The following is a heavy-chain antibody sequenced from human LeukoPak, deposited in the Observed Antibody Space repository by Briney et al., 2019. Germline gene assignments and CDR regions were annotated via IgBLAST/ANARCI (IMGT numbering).Heavy chain of an antibody. Sequence: SSETLSLTCAVYGGSFSGYYWSWIRQPPGKGLEWIGEINHSGSTNYNPSLKSRVTISVDTSKNQFSLKLSSVTAADTAVYYCARVASGQQLGWFDPWGQGTLVTVSS. CDR1: GGSFSGYY. CDR2: INHSGST. D-gene: IGHD6-13*01. CDR3: ARVASGQQLGWFDP. J-gene: IGHJ5*02. V-gene: IGHV4-34*01.